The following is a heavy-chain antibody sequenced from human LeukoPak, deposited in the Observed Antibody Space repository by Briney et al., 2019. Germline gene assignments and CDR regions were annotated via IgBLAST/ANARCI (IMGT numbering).Heavy chain of an antibody. D-gene: IGHD3-10*02. V-gene: IGHV3-20*04. CDR1: GFTFSSYS. J-gene: IGHJ6*04. CDR2: ISWNGGST. Sequence: GGSLRLSCAASGFTFSSYSMNWVRQAPGKGLEWVSGISWNGGSTGHAGSVKGRFTISRDNAKNALYLQMNSLRAEDTAVYYCAELGITMIGGVWGKGTTVTISS. CDR3: AELGITMIGGV.